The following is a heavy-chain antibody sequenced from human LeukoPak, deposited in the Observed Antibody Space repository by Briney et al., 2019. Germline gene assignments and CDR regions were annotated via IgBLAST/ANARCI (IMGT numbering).Heavy chain of an antibody. Sequence: GGSLRLSCEVSGIIVGSNYMTWVRQAPGKGLEWVSILYSGGGTKYADSVKGRFTISRDNSRNTLHLHMNSLRAEDTAVYYCARAGLGPSDAFDVWGQGTPVTVSS. CDR3: ARAGLGPSDAFDV. CDR1: GIIVGSNY. CDR2: LYSGGGT. V-gene: IGHV3-66*01. J-gene: IGHJ3*01. D-gene: IGHD6-19*01.